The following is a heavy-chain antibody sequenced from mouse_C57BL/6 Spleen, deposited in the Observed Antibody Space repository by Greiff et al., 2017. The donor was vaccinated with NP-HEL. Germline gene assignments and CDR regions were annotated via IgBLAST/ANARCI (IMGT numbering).Heavy chain of an antibody. J-gene: IGHJ1*03. V-gene: IGHV1-81*01. D-gene: IGHD1-1*01. CDR3: AREDYGSSYGYFDV. Sequence: QVQLQQSGAELARPGASVKLSCKASGYTFTSYGISWVKQRTGQGLEWIGEIYPRSGNTYYNEKFKGKATLTADKSSSTAYMELRSLTSEDSAVYVCAREDYGSSYGYFDVWGTGTTVTVSS. CDR2: IYPRSGNT. CDR1: GYTFTSYG.